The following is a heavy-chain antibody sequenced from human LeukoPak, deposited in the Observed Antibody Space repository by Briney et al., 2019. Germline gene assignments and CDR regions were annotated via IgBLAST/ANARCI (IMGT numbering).Heavy chain of an antibody. J-gene: IGHJ3*02. CDR3: AKVMDYLASGILLDDAFDI. CDR1: GFNFGSYA. Sequence: PGGSLRLSCATSGFNFGSYAMNWVRQAPGKGLQWVSVVTGSGGTTFYADSVKGRFTISRDNSKNTLYLQMNGLRAEDTAVYYCAKVMDYLASGILLDDAFDIWGQGTMVTVSS. CDR2: VTGSGGTT. V-gene: IGHV3-23*01. D-gene: IGHD3-10*01.